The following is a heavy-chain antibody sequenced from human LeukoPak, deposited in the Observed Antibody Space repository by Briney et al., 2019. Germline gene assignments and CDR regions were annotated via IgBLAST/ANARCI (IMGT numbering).Heavy chain of an antibody. J-gene: IGHJ4*02. V-gene: IGHV3-11*01. D-gene: IGHD5-12*01. CDR3: ARDNDRTATSLDY. Sequence: PGGSLRLSCAASGFTFSDYYMSWIRQAPGKGLEWVSYISSSGSTIYYADSVKGRFTISRDNAKNSLYLQVNSLRAEDTAVYYCARDNDRTATSLDYWGQGTLVTVSS. CDR2: ISSSGSTI. CDR1: GFTFSDYY.